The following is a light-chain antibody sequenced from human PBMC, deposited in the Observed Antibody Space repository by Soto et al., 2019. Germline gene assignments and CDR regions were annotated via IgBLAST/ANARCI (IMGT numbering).Light chain of an antibody. V-gene: IGKV3-15*01. CDR2: GAS. J-gene: IGKJ1*01. CDR3: QQYNSWHPLT. Sequence: EIVMTQSPATLSVSPGERATLSCRASQSVSSNLAWYQQKPGQAPRLLIYGASTRATGIPARFSGSWSGTEFTLTISSLQSEDFAVYYCQQYNSWHPLTFGQGTKVEIK. CDR1: QSVSSN.